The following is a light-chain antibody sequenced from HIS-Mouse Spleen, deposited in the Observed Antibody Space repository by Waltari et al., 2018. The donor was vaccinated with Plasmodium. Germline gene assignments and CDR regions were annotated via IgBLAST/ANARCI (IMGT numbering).Light chain of an antibody. J-gene: IGLJ1*01. CDR3: QSADSSGTYV. V-gene: IGLV3-25*03. Sequence: SYELTQPPSVSVSPGQTARITCSGDALPKPYAYWYQQKPGQDPVLVIYKESERPSGIPVRFSGSSSGTTVTLTIRGVQAEDEADYYCQSADSSGTYVFGTGTKVTVL. CDR2: KES. CDR1: ALPKPY.